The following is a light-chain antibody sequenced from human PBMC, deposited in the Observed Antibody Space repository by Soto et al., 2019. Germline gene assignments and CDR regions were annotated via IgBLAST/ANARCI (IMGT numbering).Light chain of an antibody. V-gene: IGKV1-9*01. CDR3: QQLDNYPRT. CDR2: AAS. CDR1: QDTNYY. Sequence: IQLTQSPSSLSASVGDRVTITCRASQDTNYYLAWYQQKPGTAPKLLIYAASTLQSGVPSRFSGSGSGTDFTLTISSLQPEDFATYYCQQLDNYPRTVGPGTKVDIK. J-gene: IGKJ3*01.